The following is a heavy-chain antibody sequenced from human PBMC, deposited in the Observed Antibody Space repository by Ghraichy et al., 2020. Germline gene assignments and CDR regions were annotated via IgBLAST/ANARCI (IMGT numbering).Heavy chain of an antibody. J-gene: IGHJ4*02. V-gene: IGHV3-23*01. D-gene: IGHD6-6*01. Sequence: GESLRLSCAASGFSFSSHGMSWVRQAPGKGLEWVSAISDTAGTTYYADSVKGRFTISRDNSKNTLYVQMNSLRAEDTAVYHCAKVANPARIMTPGFDSWGQGTLVIVSS. CDR2: ISDTAGTT. CDR1: GFSFSSHG. CDR3: AKVANPARIMTPGFDS.